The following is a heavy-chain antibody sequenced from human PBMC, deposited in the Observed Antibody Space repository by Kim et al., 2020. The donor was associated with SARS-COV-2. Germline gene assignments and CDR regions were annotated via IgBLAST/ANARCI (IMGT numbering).Heavy chain of an antibody. V-gene: IGHV3-30*04. D-gene: IGHD6-19*01. CDR3: ARGTGRTSGWYDGGDY. Sequence: GGSLRLSCSASGFVFSSYSMHWVRQAPSKGLEWVAFISYDGSIKYYADSVKGRFTISRDTSKNRLFLQMNSLGAEDTAVYYCARGTGRTSGWYDGGDYWGRGTLLTVSS. CDR1: GFVFSSYS. CDR2: ISYDGSIK. J-gene: IGHJ4*02.